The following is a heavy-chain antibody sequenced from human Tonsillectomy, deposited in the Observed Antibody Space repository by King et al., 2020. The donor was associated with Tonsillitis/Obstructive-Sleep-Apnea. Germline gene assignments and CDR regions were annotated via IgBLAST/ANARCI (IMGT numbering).Heavy chain of an antibody. J-gene: IGHJ6*03. CDR3: ARSXYWXMDV. CDR2: INPGTDSI. CDR1: GYTFTTYY. V-gene: IGHV1-46*01. Sequence: QLVQSGAEVKKPGASVKVSCKASGYTFTTYYIHWVRQAPGQGLEWMGIINPGTDSINYAQKSXGRITMTRDTSTSTVYMELISLRSEDAAVYYCARSXYWXMDVXGKGTTXXXXS.